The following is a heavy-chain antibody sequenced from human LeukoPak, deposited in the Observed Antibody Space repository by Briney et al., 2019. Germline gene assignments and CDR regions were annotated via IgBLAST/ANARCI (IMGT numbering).Heavy chain of an antibody. CDR1: GGTFSSYA. V-gene: IGHV1-69*13. CDR2: IIPIFGTA. D-gene: IGHD3-22*01. J-gene: IGHJ4*02. CDR3: ARSDSSGYPRYYFDY. Sequence: ASVKVSCKASGGTFSSYAISWVRQAPGQGLEWMGGIIPIFGTANYAQKFQGRVTITADESTSTAYMELSSLRSEDTAVYYCARSDSSGYPRYYFDYWGQGTLVTVSS.